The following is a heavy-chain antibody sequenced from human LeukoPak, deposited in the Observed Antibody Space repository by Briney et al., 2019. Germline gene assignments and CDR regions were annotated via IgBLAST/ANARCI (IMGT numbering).Heavy chain of an antibody. CDR3: ARGDSSGWTFDC. Sequence: SETLSLTCTVSGGSISSGSYYWSWIRQPAGKGLEWIGRIYTSGSTNYNPSLKSRVTISVDTSKNQFSLKLSSVTAADTAVYYCARGDSSGWTFDCWGQGTLVTVSS. V-gene: IGHV4-61*02. CDR1: GGSISSGSYY. D-gene: IGHD6-19*01. CDR2: IYTSGST. J-gene: IGHJ4*02.